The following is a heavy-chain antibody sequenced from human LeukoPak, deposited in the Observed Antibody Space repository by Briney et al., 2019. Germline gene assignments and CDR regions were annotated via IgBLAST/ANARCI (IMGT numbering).Heavy chain of an antibody. CDR1: AGSFSGHY. CDR2: IDHSGST. Sequence: PSETLSLTCAVSAGSFSGHYCSWIRQTPGTGLQWIGEIDHSGSTSYNLSLKSRVTISLDTSRNHFSLKLSSVTAADTAVYYCARGLGGGYGAIDYWGQGTLVTVSS. D-gene: IGHD6-25*01. CDR3: ARGLGGGYGAIDY. V-gene: IGHV4-34*01. J-gene: IGHJ4*02.